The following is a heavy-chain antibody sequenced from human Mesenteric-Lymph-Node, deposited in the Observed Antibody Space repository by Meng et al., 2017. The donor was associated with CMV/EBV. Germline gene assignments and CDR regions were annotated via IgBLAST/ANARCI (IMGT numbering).Heavy chain of an antibody. J-gene: IGHJ4*02. Sequence: AASGFTFNNYAMSWVRQAAGKGLEWVSAVRGSVGSTYFPDSLKGRFTISRDNSKNTLYLQMNSLRAEDTAVYYCAKDGSANYYYFDYWGQGTLVTVSS. CDR3: AKDGSANYYYFDY. CDR2: VRGSVGST. D-gene: IGHD4/OR15-4a*01. CDR1: GFTFNNYA. V-gene: IGHV3-23*01.